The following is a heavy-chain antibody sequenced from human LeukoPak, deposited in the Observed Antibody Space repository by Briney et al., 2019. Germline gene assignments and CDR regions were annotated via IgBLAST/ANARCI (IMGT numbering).Heavy chain of an antibody. Sequence: ASVTVSCKASGYTFTGYYMHWVRQAPGQGLEWVGWINPNSGGTNYAQKFQGRVTMIRDTSISTAYMELSRLRSDDTAVYYCARAGARWLQLNYCDYWGQGTLVTVSS. CDR3: ARAGARWLQLNYCDY. CDR2: INPNSGGT. V-gene: IGHV1-2*02. J-gene: IGHJ4*02. CDR1: GYTFTGYY. D-gene: IGHD5-24*01.